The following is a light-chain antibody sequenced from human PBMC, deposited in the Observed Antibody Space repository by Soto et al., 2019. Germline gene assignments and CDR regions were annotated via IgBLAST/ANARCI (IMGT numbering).Light chain of an antibody. CDR2: AYS. Sequence: QSVLTQPPSASGTPGQRVTISCSGSRSNIVSNTVNWYQHLPGAAPKLLMYAYSQRPSGIPDRFSGSKSGASASLAISGLQSEDEAEYYCAAWDDSLNAYVFGTGTKVTVL. J-gene: IGLJ1*01. CDR3: AAWDDSLNAYV. V-gene: IGLV1-44*01. CDR1: RSNIVSNT.